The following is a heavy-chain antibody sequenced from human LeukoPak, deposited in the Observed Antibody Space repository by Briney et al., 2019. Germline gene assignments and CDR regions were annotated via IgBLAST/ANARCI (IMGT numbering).Heavy chain of an antibody. CDR3: ARGISHYYYPDY. Sequence: PSETLSLTCAVYGGSFSGYYWSWIRQPPGKGLEWIGEINHSGSTNYNPSLKSRVTISVDTSKNQFSLKLRSVTAADTAVYYCARGISHYYYPDYWGQGTLVTVSS. CDR1: GGSFSGYY. J-gene: IGHJ4*02. D-gene: IGHD3-10*01. V-gene: IGHV4-34*01. CDR2: INHSGST.